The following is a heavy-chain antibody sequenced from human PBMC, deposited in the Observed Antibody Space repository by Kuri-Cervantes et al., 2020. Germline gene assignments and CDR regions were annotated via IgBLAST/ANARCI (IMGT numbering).Heavy chain of an antibody. V-gene: IGHV4-39*07. CDR1: GGSISSSSYY. Sequence: SETLSLTCTVSGGSISSSSYYWGWIRQPPGKGLEWIGSIYYSGSTYYNPSLKSRVTISVDTSKNQFSLKLSSVTAADTAVYYCARASSSWYGDYYYYYGMDVWGQGTTVTVSS. D-gene: IGHD6-13*01. J-gene: IGHJ6*02. CDR3: ARASSSWYGDYYYYYGMDV. CDR2: IYYSGST.